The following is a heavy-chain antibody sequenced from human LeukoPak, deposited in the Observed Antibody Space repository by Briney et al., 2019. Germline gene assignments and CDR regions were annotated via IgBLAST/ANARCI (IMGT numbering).Heavy chain of an antibody. Sequence: SVNVSCKASVGTFSRYAISWVRQPPGQGLECMGGIIPMFGIANYAQKFQGRVTITEDESTSTAYMELSSLRSEDTAVYYCARDRPYTGGWRGFDYWGQGTLVTVSS. CDR3: ARDRPYTGGWRGFDY. V-gene: IGHV1-69*01. J-gene: IGHJ4*02. D-gene: IGHD6-19*01. CDR1: VGTFSRYA. CDR2: IIPMFGIA.